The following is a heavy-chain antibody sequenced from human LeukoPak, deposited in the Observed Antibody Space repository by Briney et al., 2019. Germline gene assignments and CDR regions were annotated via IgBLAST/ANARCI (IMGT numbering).Heavy chain of an antibody. CDR3: ARRGSYSSGWNFDY. CDR1: GGSIGSSSYY. D-gene: IGHD6-19*01. V-gene: IGHV4-39*01. J-gene: IGHJ4*02. Sequence: SETLSLTCTVSGGSIGSSSYYWGWIRQPPGKGLEWIGSIYYSGSTYYNPSLKSRVTISVDTSKNQFSLKLSSVTAADTAVYYYARRGSYSSGWNFDYWGQGTLVTVSS. CDR2: IYYSGST.